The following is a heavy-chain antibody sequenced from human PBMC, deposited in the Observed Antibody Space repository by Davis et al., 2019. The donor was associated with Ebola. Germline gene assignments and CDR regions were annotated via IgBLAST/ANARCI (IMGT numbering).Heavy chain of an antibody. CDR2: FYYRGST. D-gene: IGHD5-18*01. Sequence: SETLSLTCTVSGGSISSYYWAWIRQPPGKGLEWIGNFYYRGSTNYDPSLKSRVTISVDTSKKQISLKLRAVTAADTAVYYCARGYIYDGDAFDIWGRGTMVAVSS. CDR3: ARGYIYDGDAFDI. CDR1: GGSISSYY. J-gene: IGHJ3*02. V-gene: IGHV4-39*01.